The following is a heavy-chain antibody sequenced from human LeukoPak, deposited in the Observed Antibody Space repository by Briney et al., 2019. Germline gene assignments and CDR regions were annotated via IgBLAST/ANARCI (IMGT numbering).Heavy chain of an antibody. CDR3: AKVAGYCSGGSCYTEYYYYMDV. V-gene: IGHV3-30*04. J-gene: IGHJ6*03. D-gene: IGHD2-15*01. Sequence: GRSLRLSCAASGFTFSSYAMHWVRQAPGKGLEWVAVISYDGSNKYYADSVKGRFTISRDNSKNTLYLQMNSLRAEDTAVYYCAKVAGYCSGGSCYTEYYYYMDVWGKGTTVTVSS. CDR2: ISYDGSNK. CDR1: GFTFSSYA.